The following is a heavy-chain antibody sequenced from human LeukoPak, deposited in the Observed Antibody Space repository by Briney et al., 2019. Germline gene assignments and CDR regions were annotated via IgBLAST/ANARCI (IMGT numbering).Heavy chain of an antibody. Sequence: SETLSLTCAVYGGSFSGYYWSWTRQPPGKGLEWIGEINHSGSTNYNPSLKSRVTISVDTSKNQFSLKLSSVTAADTAVYYCARGYCSGGSCYARYWFDPWGQGTLVTVSS. D-gene: IGHD2-15*01. CDR3: ARGYCSGGSCYARYWFDP. CDR1: GGSFSGYY. V-gene: IGHV4-34*01. CDR2: INHSGST. J-gene: IGHJ5*02.